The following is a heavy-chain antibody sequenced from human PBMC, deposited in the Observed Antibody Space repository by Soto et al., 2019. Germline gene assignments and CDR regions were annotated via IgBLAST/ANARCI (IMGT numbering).Heavy chain of an antibody. V-gene: IGHV3-23*01. Sequence: GGYLRLSCAASGFTFSFYDLRWVHQAPWRVLEWVSSISASGDLTHNADVVQCRFITSRDPSRNTLYLEMKSLRVEDTSIYYCASEERFNSGSYYVTGHVYYNAMDVG. J-gene: IGHJ6*01. CDR3: ASEERFNSGSYYVTGHVYYNAMDV. CDR2: ISASGDLT. CDR1: GFTFSFYD. D-gene: IGHD5-12*01.